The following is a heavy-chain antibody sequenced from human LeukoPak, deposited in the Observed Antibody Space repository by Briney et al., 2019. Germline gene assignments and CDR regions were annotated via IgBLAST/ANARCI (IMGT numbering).Heavy chain of an antibody. D-gene: IGHD3-10*01. CDR2: IYYSGST. Sequence: PSQTLSLTCTVSGGSISSGDYYWSWIRQPPGKGLEWIGYIYYSGSTNYNPSLKSRVTISVDTSKNQFSLKLSSVTAADTAVYYCARGRDYYGSGSYPYYYYMDVWGKGTTVTVSS. V-gene: IGHV4-61*08. J-gene: IGHJ6*03. CDR3: ARGRDYYGSGSYPYYYYMDV. CDR1: GGSISSGDYY.